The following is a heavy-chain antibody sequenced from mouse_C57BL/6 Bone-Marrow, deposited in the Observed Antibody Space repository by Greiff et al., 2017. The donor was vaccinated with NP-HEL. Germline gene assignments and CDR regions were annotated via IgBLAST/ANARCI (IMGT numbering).Heavy chain of an antibody. CDR2: IYPGNSDT. V-gene: IGHV1-5*01. D-gene: IGHD2-4*01. J-gene: IGHJ3*01. Sequence: VQLQQSGTVLARPGASVKMSCKTSGYTFTSYWMHWVNQRPGQGLEWIGAIYPGNSDTSYNQKFKGKAKLTAVTSASTAYMELSSLTNEDSAVYYCTRWVYYDYDVGWFAYWGQGTLVTVSA. CDR1: GYTFTSYW. CDR3: TRWVYYDYDVGWFAY.